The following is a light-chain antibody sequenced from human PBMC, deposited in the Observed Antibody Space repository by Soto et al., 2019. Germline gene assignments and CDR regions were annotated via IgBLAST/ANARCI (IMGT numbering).Light chain of an antibody. CDR2: AAS. CDR3: QQSNSTPWT. J-gene: IGKJ1*01. V-gene: IGKV1-39*01. Sequence: DIQMTQSPSSLSASVGDRVTITCRASQTISSYVNWYQQKPGKAPKLLIYAASNLQSGVPSRFSGSGSGTDFTITISSLQPEDFATYYCQQSNSTPWTFGQGTKVEIK. CDR1: QTISSY.